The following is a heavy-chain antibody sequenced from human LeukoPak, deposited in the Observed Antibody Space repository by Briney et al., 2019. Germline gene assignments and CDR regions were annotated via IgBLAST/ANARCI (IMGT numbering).Heavy chain of an antibody. D-gene: IGHD5-18*01. CDR2: IRSKAYGGTT. V-gene: IGHV3-49*04. CDR3: TRVGTATDHLLDY. Sequence: RGGSLRLSCTACRFTFGDYAMSWVRQAPGKGLEWGGFIRSKAYGGTTEYAASVNGRFTISRNDSNSIAYLQMNSLKTEDTAVYYGTRVGTATDHLLDYWGQGTLVTVSS. CDR1: RFTFGDYA. J-gene: IGHJ4*02.